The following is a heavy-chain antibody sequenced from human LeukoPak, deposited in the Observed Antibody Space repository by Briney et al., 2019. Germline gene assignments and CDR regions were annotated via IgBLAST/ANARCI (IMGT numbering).Heavy chain of an antibody. J-gene: IGHJ4*02. CDR2: IKQDGSET. V-gene: IGHV3-7*03. CDR1: GFTFSRYW. D-gene: IGHD3-10*01. CDR3: ARMDYYTSGTYTYPNFDY. Sequence: GGSLRLSCAASGFTFSRYWMSWVRQAPGQGLEWVATIKQDGSETYYVDSVKGRYTISRDNAKNSLHLQMNSLRAEDAAVFYCARMDYYTSGTYTYPNFDYWGQGTLVTVSS.